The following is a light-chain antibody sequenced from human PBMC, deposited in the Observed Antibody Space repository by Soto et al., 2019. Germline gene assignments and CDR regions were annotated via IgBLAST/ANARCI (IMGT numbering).Light chain of an antibody. CDR3: QQYDNLPSYT. CDR1: QDISNY. Sequence: DIQMTQSTSSLSASVGARVTITCQASQDISNYLNWYQQKPGKAPKLLIYDASNLETGVPSRFSGSGSGTDFTFPISSLQPEDIATYDCQQYDNLPSYTFGQGTKLEIK. J-gene: IGKJ2*01. CDR2: DAS. V-gene: IGKV1-33*01.